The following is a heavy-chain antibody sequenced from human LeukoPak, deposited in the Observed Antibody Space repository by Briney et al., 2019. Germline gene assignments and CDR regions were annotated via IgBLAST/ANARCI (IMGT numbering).Heavy chain of an antibody. J-gene: IGHJ4*02. Sequence: SETLSLTCTVSGGSISSYYWSWIRQPPGKGLEWIGYIYYSGSTNYNPSLKSRVTISLDTSKNQFSLKLTSVTAADTAVYYCARDQTLGYYDSSGYYLNYFDYWGQGTLVTVSS. V-gene: IGHV4-59*12. CDR2: IYYSGST. CDR3: ARDQTLGYYDSSGYYLNYFDY. CDR1: GGSISSYY. D-gene: IGHD3-22*01.